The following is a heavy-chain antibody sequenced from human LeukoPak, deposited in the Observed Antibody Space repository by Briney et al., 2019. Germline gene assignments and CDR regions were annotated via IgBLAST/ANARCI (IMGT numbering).Heavy chain of an antibody. V-gene: IGHV3-30*18. CDR2: ISYDGSNK. J-gene: IGHJ4*02. CDR3: AKDRDWCYFDY. Sequence: PGGSLRLSCAASGFTFSSYGMHWVRQAPGKGLEWVAVISYDGSNKYYADSVKGRFTISRDNSKNTLYLQMNSLRAEDTAVYYCAKDRDWCYFDYWGQGTLVTVSS. D-gene: IGHD5-24*01. CDR1: GFTFSSYG.